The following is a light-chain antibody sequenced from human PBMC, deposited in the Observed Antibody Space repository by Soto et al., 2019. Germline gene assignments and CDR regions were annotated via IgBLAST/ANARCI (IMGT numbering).Light chain of an antibody. V-gene: IGLV2-11*01. CDR3: CSYAGSYTWV. CDR2: DVT. CDR1: SSDVGGYNY. J-gene: IGLJ3*02. Sequence: QLVLTQPRSVSGSPGQSVTISCTGTSSDVGGYNYVSWYQQHPGKAPKLMIYDVTKRPSGVPDRFSGSKSGNTASLTISGLQAEDEADYCCCSYAGSYTWVFGGGTKVTVL.